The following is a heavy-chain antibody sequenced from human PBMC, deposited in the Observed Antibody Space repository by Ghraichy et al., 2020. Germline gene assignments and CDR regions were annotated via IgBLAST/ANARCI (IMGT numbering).Heavy chain of an antibody. J-gene: IGHJ4*02. D-gene: IGHD2-15*01. Sequence: GGSLRLSCAPSGFTFSTYWMSWVRQAPGKRLEWVANIKHDGSDKYYVDSVKGRFTISRDNAKNSLFLQMNSLRVEDTAVYYCARGRYCCGGSCYFDYWGQGTLVTVSS. CDR1: GFTFSTYW. CDR2: IKHDGSDK. V-gene: IGHV3-7*03. CDR3: ARGRYCCGGSCYFDY.